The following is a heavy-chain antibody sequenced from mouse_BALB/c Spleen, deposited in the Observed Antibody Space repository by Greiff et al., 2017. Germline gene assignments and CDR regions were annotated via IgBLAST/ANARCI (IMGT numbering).Heavy chain of an antibody. CDR2: IDPANGNT. CDR1: GFNINDSY. D-gene: IGHD2-4*01. CDR3: AREGDYDLYYAIDY. V-gene: IGHV14-3*02. J-gene: IGHJ4*01. Sequence: EVQLQQSGAELVKPGASVKLSCTASGFNINDSYMHWVKQRPEQGLEWIGRIDPANGNTKYDPKFQGKATITADTSSNTAYLQLSSLTSEDTAVYYCAREGDYDLYYAIDYWGQGTSVTVSS.